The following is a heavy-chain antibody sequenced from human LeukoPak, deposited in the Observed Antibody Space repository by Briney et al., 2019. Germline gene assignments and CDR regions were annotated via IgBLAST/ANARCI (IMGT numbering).Heavy chain of an antibody. Sequence: ASVKVSCKASGYTFTSYYMHWVRQAPGQGLEWMGIINPSGGSTSYAQKFQGRVTMTRDMSTRTAYMELRSLRSDDTAVYYCAREEPEDYFDYWGQGTLVTVSS. CDR2: INPSGGST. CDR3: AREEPEDYFDY. J-gene: IGHJ4*02. V-gene: IGHV1-46*01. CDR1: GYTFTSYY.